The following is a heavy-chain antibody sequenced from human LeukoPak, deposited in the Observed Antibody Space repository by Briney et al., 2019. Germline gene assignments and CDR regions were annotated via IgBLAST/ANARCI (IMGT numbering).Heavy chain of an antibody. V-gene: IGHV3-23*01. Sequence: PGGSLRLSCAASGFTFSSYAMSWVRRAPGKGLEGVSSIIGSAGSTYYADSVKGRFTISRDNSKNTLYLQMNSLRAEDTAVYYCAKRYSGTSGLYNFDSWGQGTLVTVSS. J-gene: IGHJ4*02. CDR3: AKRYSGTSGLYNFDS. CDR1: GFTFSSYA. CDR2: IIGSAGST. D-gene: IGHD1-26*01.